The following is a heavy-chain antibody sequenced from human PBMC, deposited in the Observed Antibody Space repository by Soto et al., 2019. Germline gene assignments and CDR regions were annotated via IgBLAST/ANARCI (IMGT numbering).Heavy chain of an antibody. Sequence: QVQLVQSGAEVKKPGASVKVSCKASGYTFTSYGISWVRQAPGQGLEWMGWISAYNGNTNYAQKLQGRVTMTTDTARSTSYMELRILITGDTAAYYCAEAGGSLSSDDFSADAFQHWGQGTLVTVSS. CDR2: ISAYNGNT. V-gene: IGHV1-18*01. D-gene: IGHD3-22*01. CDR1: GYTFTSYG. CDR3: AEAGGSLSSDDFSADAFQH. J-gene: IGHJ1*01.